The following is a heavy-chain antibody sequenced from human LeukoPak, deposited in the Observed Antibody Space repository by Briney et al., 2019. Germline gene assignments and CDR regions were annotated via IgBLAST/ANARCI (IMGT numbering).Heavy chain of an antibody. CDR3: ARSAAARSPFDY. CDR1: GFTFSDYY. V-gene: IGHV3-11*06. D-gene: IGHD6-6*01. J-gene: IGHJ4*02. CDR2: IDSSSTYT. Sequence: GGSLRLSCAASGFTFSDYYMTWIRQAPGKGLEWVSYIDSSSTYTNYADSVKGRFTIFRDNSKNSLYLQMNSLRAEDTAVYYCARSAAARSPFDYWGQRTLVTVSS.